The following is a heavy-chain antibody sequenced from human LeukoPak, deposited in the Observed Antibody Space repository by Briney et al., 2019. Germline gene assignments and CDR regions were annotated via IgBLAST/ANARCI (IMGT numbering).Heavy chain of an antibody. D-gene: IGHD3-3*01. CDR1: GGTFSSYA. CDR3: AREVTIWAFDI. CDR2: IIPIFGTA. Sequence: GASVKVSCKASGGTFSSYAISWVRQAPGQGLEWMGGIIPIFGTANYAQKFQGRVTMTTDTSTSTAYMELRSLRSDDTAVYYCAREVTIWAFDIWGQGTMVTVSS. J-gene: IGHJ3*02. V-gene: IGHV1-69*05.